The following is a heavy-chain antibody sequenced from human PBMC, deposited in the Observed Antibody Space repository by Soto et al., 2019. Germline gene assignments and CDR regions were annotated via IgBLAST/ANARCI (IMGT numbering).Heavy chain of an antibody. Sequence: QVQRVQSGAEVKKPGSSVKVSCKASVGTYSSYAISWVRQAPGQGLEWMGGIIRIFGTAHYEQKFQGRVTITADESTRTSFMELSRLTSAETEVYSCATRWTPRDWGQGTLVTVS. D-gene: IGHD3-3*01. V-gene: IGHV1-69*12. J-gene: IGHJ4*02. CDR1: VGTYSSYA. CDR2: IIRIFGTA. CDR3: ATRWTPRD.